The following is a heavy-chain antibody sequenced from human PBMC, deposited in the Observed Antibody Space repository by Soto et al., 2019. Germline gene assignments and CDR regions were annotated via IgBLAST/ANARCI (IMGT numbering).Heavy chain of an antibody. D-gene: IGHD3-22*01. Sequence: PSETLSLTCTFSGDSGISHYLTWIRQSPGKGLEWIGNIYYLGFSYYNPSLKSRVTISVDKSKSQLFLKLSSVTAPDTAVYYCARQIYDSSGYYYAHWGQGTLVTVSS. J-gene: IGHJ4*02. CDR3: ARQIYDSSGYYYAH. V-gene: IGHV4-59*08. CDR2: IYYLGFS. CDR1: GDSGISHY.